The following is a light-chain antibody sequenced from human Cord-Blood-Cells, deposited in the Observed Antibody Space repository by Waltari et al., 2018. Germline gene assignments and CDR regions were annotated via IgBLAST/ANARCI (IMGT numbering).Light chain of an antibody. CDR2: DAS. V-gene: IGKV3-11*01. Sequence: EIVLTQSPATLSWSPGERAPISCRASQSVSSYLAWYQQKPGQAPRLLIYDASNKATGIPARFSVSGSGTDFTLTISSLEPEDFAVYYCQQRSNWPPYSFGQGTKLEIK. J-gene: IGKJ2*03. CDR3: QQRSNWPPYS. CDR1: QSVSSY.